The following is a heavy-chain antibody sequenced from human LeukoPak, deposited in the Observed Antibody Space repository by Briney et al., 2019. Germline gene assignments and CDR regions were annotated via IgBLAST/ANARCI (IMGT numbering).Heavy chain of an antibody. CDR1: GGSISSSSYY. Sequence: PSETLSLTCTVSGGSISSSSYYWGWIRQPPGKGLEWIGSIYYSGSTYYNPSLKSRVTISVDTSKNQFSLKLSSVTAADTAVYYCARGDYGDPIDYWGQGTLVTVSS. J-gene: IGHJ4*02. CDR2: IYYSGST. V-gene: IGHV4-39*07. D-gene: IGHD4-17*01. CDR3: ARGDYGDPIDY.